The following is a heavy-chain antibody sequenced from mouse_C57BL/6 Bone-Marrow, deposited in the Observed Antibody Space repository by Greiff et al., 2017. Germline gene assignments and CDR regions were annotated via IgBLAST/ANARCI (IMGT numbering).Heavy chain of an antibody. CDR1: GFTFSSYA. CDR3: ARFYYYYAMDY. Sequence: EVKLMESGGGLVKPGGSLKLSCAASGFTFSSYAMSWVRQTPEKRLAWVATISDGGSYTYYPDNVKGRFTISRDNAKNNLYLQMSHLKSEDTAMXYCARFYYYYAMDYWGQGTSVTVSS. CDR2: ISDGGSYT. D-gene: IGHD2-1*01. J-gene: IGHJ4*01. V-gene: IGHV5-4*03.